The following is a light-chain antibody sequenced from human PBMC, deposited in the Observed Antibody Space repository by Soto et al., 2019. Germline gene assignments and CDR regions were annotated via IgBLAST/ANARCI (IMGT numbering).Light chain of an antibody. CDR1: NSDVGGYNY. Sequence: QSALTQPASVSGSPGQSITISCTGTNSDVGGYNYVSWYQQHPGKAPKLMLYEVSDRPSGVSNRFSGSKSGNTASLTISGLQAEDEADYYCSSYTTTSTRVFGGGTKLTVL. J-gene: IGLJ3*02. CDR3: SSYTTTSTRV. CDR2: EVS. V-gene: IGLV2-14*01.